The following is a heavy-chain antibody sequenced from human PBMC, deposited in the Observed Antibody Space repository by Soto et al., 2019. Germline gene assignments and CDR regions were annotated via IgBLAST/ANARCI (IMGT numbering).Heavy chain of an antibody. D-gene: IGHD3-9*01. V-gene: IGHV2-70*01. CDR1: RFSLRTSGMC. CDR2: IDWDDDK. Sequence: SGPTLVNPTQTLTLTCTFSRFSLRTSGMCVSWIRQPPRKALEWLALIDWDDDKYYSTSLKTRLTISKDTSKNQVVLTMTNMDPEDTAASYCARDQYYYILTGRPYYYYYGMDVWGQGTTVTVSS. CDR3: ARDQYYYILTGRPYYYYYGMDV. J-gene: IGHJ6*02.